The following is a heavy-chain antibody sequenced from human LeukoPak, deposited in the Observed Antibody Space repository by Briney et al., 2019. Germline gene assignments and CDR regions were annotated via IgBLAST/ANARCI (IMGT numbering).Heavy chain of an antibody. V-gene: IGHV4-34*01. D-gene: IGHD6-19*01. CDR3: ARDQSSGWRYYYYGMDV. J-gene: IGHJ6*02. Sequence: SETLSLTCAVYGGSFSGYYWSWIRQPPGKGLEWIGEINHSGSTNYNPSLKSRVTISVDTSKNQFSLKLSSVTAADTAVYYCARDQSSGWRYYYYGMDVWGQGTTVTVSS. CDR1: GGSFSGYY. CDR2: INHSGST.